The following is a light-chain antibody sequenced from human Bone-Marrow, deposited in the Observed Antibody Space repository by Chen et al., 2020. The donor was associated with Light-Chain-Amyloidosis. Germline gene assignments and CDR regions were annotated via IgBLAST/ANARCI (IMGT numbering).Light chain of an antibody. J-gene: IGKJ4*01. Sequence: DIQLTQSPSFLSASVGDRVTITCRASQGISSYLAWYHQKPGKAPKLLVYAASTLQSGVPSRFSGSGSGTEFTLTISSLQPVYFATYYCQQLNSYPSLTFGGGTKVEIK. CDR3: QQLNSYPSLT. CDR2: AAS. CDR1: QGISSY. V-gene: IGKV1-9*01.